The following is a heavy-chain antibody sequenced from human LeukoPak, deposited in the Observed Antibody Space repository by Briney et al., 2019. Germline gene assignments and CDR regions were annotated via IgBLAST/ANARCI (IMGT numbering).Heavy chain of an antibody. CDR3: AKDAYSSGWYYFDS. CDR2: ISGDGSST. V-gene: IGHV3-43*02. Sequence: GGSLRLSCAASRFTFDDYGMHWVRQVPGKGLEWVSLISGDGSSTYYADSVKGRLTISRDNSKNSLYLQMNSLRTEDTALYYCAKDAYSSGWYYFDSWGQGTLVTVSS. CDR1: RFTFDDYG. J-gene: IGHJ4*02. D-gene: IGHD6-19*01.